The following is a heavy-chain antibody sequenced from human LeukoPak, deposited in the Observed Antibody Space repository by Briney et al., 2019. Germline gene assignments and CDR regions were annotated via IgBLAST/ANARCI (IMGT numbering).Heavy chain of an antibody. D-gene: IGHD5-18*01. CDR2: ISSSSTTR. CDR3: ARGYNYVNDFDS. CDR1: GFTFSSCS. Sequence: PGGSLRLSCVVSGFTFSSCSMNWVRQAPGKGLEWVSYISSSSTTRYYADSVKGRFTISRDNAKNSLYLQMNSLRVEDTAVYYCARGYNYVNDFDSWGQGTLVSVSS. V-gene: IGHV3-48*01. J-gene: IGHJ4*02.